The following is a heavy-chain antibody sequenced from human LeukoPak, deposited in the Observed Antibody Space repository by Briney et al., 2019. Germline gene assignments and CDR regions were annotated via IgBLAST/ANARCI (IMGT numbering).Heavy chain of an antibody. CDR2: IRYDGSNK. D-gene: IGHD6-19*01. V-gene: IGHV3-30*02. J-gene: IGHJ4*02. CDR3: GKPRGWVFDY. Sequence: GGSLRLSCAASGFTFSSYGMHWVRQAPGKGLEWVAFIRYDGSNKYYADSVKGRFTISRDNSKNTLYLQMNSLRAEDTAVYYCGKPRGWVFDYWGQGTLVTVSS. CDR1: GFTFSSYG.